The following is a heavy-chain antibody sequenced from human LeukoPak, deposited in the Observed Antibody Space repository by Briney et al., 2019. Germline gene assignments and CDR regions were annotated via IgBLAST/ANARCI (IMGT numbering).Heavy chain of an antibody. CDR3: ARTNYYFDN. Sequence: GGSLRLSCAASGFTFSSYWMHWVRQAPGKGLVWVSRISADGINAHYADSVKGRSTISRDNAENTLYLQMNSLRAEDTALYYCARTNYYFDNWGQGSLVTVSS. CDR1: GFTFSSYW. J-gene: IGHJ4*02. D-gene: IGHD1-1*01. CDR2: ISADGINA. V-gene: IGHV3-74*01.